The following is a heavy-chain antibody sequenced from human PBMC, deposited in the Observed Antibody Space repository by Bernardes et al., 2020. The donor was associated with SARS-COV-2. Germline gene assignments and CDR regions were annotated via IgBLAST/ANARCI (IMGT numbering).Heavy chain of an antibody. Sequence: GGSLRLSCAASGFTFSSYAMSWVRQAPGKGLEWVSAISGSGGSTYYADSVKGRFTISRDNSKNTLYLQMNSLRAEDTAVYYCAKSGGADYGDYEYYFDHWGQGTVVTISS. V-gene: IGHV3-23*01. J-gene: IGHJ4*02. CDR1: GFTFSSYA. CDR3: AKSGGADYGDYEYYFDH. CDR2: ISGSGGST. D-gene: IGHD4-17*01.